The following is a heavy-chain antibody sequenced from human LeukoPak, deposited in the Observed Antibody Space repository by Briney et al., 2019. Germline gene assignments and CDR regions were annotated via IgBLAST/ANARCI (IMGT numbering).Heavy chain of an antibody. J-gene: IGHJ3*01. Sequence: GESLQISCKVSGYRFTSYCIGWGRPMPGKGRGWMGIIYPGDSGPTYSPSFQGQVTISVDKSINTAYLQWSSLQASDTAMYYCGMSGDRVPLQDDVFDVWGQGTMVTVST. CDR1: GYRFTSYC. CDR2: IYPGDSGP. D-gene: IGHD1-26*01. CDR3: GMSGDRVPLQDDVFDV. V-gene: IGHV5-51*01.